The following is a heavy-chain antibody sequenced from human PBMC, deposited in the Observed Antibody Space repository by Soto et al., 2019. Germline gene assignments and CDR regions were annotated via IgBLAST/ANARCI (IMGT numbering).Heavy chain of an antibody. CDR1: GFTVSSQY. D-gene: IGHD2-15*01. CDR3: ARDDVLCDGGRCYGVPLDV. J-gene: IGHJ6*04. V-gene: IGHV3-66*01. Sequence: GGSLRLSCAASGFTVSSQYMSWVRQAPGKGLEWVSLIQSGGPTYYADSVKGRFTISRDTSENTVHLQMDSLRAEDTAVYYCARDDVLCDGGRCYGVPLDVWGKRTTVTVSS. CDR2: IQSGGPT.